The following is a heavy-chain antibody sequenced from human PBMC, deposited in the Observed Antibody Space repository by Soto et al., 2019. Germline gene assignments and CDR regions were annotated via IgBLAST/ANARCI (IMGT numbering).Heavy chain of an antibody. D-gene: IGHD2-15*01. J-gene: IGHJ4*02. CDR3: AKDRYCSGGSCYGTFDY. CDR1: GFTFSSYA. Sequence: GGSLRLSCAASGFTFSSYAMSWVRQAPGKGLEWVSAISGSGGSTYYADSVKGRFTISRDNSKNTLYLQMNSLRAEDTAVYYCAKDRYCSGGSCYGTFDYWGQGTLVTVSS. V-gene: IGHV3-23*01. CDR2: ISGSGGST.